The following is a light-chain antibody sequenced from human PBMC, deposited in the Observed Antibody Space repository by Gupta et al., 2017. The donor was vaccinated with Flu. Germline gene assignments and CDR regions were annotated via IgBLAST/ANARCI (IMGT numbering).Light chain of an antibody. V-gene: IGKV3-20*01. CDR1: QSVPNNY. CDR3: QQYIGTPYT. Sequence: DSTCHSCQARQSVPNNYLAWYQQKPGLPPKLLIYGASSRASGIPDRFSGSGSGTHFTLTISSLEPEDTAVFFCQQYIGTPYTFGQGTKLEI. J-gene: IGKJ2*01. CDR2: GAS.